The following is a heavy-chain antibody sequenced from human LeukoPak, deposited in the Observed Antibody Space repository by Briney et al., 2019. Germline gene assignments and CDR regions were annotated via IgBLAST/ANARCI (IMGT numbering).Heavy chain of an antibody. CDR3: TTGLRS. CDR1: GFTFSSAW. CDR2: IKSKTDGGTT. D-gene: IGHD2-15*01. Sequence: KTGGSLRLSCAASGFTFSSAWMSWVRQAPGKGLEWVGRIKSKTDGGTTDYAAPVKGRLPSSRDDSKNTLYMQMNSLKTEDTAVYYCTTGLRSWGQGTLVTVSS. V-gene: IGHV3-15*01. J-gene: IGHJ4*02.